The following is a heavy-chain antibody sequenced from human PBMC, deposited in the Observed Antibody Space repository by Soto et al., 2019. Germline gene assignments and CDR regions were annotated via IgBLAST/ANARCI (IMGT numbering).Heavy chain of an antibody. V-gene: IGHV3-33*01. J-gene: IGHJ4*02. Sequence: GGSLRLSCAASGFTFSSYGMHWVRQAPGKGLEWVAVIWYDGSNKYYADSVKGRFTISRDNSKNTLYLQMNSLRAEDTAVYYCARDGATVTTIVYYFDYWGQGTLVTVSS. D-gene: IGHD4-17*01. CDR3: ARDGATVTTIVYYFDY. CDR2: IWYDGSNK. CDR1: GFTFSSYG.